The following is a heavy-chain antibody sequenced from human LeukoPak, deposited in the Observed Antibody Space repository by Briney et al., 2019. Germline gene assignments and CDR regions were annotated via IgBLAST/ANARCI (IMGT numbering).Heavy chain of an antibody. CDR3: ARRSSKGGRPEDLDY. D-gene: IGHD1-26*01. Sequence: SETVSLTCAVYGGSSSGYYWSWIRQPPGKGLEWIGEINHGGSTNYNPSLKSRVTISVDTSENQFSLKLSSVTAADTAVYYCARRSSKGGRPEDLDYWGQGTLVTVSS. CDR2: INHGGST. V-gene: IGHV4-34*01. CDR1: GGSSSGYY. J-gene: IGHJ4*02.